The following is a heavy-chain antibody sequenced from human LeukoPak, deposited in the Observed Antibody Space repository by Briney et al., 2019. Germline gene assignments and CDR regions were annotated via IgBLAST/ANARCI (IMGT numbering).Heavy chain of an antibody. Sequence: PGGPLRLSCAASGFTFSTYGMSWFRQAPGKGLEWLSAISRSAGSTYYADSVQGRFTISRDNSKKTLYLQMSSLRAEEPAIYFCANSPKSDYWGQGTLVTVSS. V-gene: IGHV3-23*01. J-gene: IGHJ4*02. CDR2: ISRSAGST. CDR1: GFTFSTYG. CDR3: ANSPKSDY.